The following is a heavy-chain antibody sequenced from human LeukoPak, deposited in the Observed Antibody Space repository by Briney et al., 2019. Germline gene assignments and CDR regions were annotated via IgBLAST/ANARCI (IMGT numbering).Heavy chain of an antibody. CDR3: ARGSEVYDVLTDYYYFFDF. V-gene: IGHV1-69*05. J-gene: IGHJ4*02. Sequence: SVKVSCKASGGTFSNYAFSWVRQAPGHGLEWMGGIIPIYNTANYAQKFQGRIMITTDESTSTAYMELNSLRSEDTAVYYCARGSEVYDVLTDYYYFFDFWGQGTLVTVSS. CDR1: GGTFSNYA. D-gene: IGHD3-9*01. CDR2: IIPIYNTA.